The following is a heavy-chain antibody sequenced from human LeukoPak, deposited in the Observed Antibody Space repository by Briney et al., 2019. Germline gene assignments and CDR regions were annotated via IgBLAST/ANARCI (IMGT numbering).Heavy chain of an antibody. CDR1: RFTFSSYA. CDR3: AELGITMIGGV. V-gene: IGHV3-23*01. D-gene: IGHD3-10*02. Sequence: GGSLRLSCAASRFTFSSYAMSGVRQAPGKGVEWVSAISGSVGSTYYAASVKGRFTISRDNSKNTLYLQMNSLSAEDRAVYYCAELGITMIGGVWGKGTTVTISS. CDR2: ISGSVGST. J-gene: IGHJ6*04.